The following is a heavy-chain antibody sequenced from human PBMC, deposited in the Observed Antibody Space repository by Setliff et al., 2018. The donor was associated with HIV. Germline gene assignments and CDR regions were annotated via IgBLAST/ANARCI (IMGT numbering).Heavy chain of an antibody. D-gene: IGHD3-3*02. V-gene: IGHV1-24*01. CDR3: AAPSSVYIFGVLTPVSFDY. CDR2: FDHEEGKI. CDR1: GDTLTKLS. Sequence: ASVKVSCKVSGDTLTKLSIYWVRQAPGKGLAWMGGFDHEEGKIIYAQKFQGRVSMTEDTSTDTAYMDLSSLRSDDTAVYYCAAPSSVYIFGVLTPVSFDYWGQGTLVTVSS. J-gene: IGHJ4*02.